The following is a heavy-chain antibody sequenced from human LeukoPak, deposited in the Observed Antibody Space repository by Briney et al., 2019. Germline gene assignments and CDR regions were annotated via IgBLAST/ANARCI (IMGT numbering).Heavy chain of an antibody. J-gene: IGHJ4*02. CDR3: ARAFPVYLGVTAYPY. CDR2: INPNSGGT. V-gene: IGHV1-2*02. D-gene: IGHD2-21*02. Sequence: GASVKVSCKASGYTFTGYYMHWVRQAPGQGLEWMGWINPNSGGTNYAQRFQGRVTMTRDTSISTAYMELSRLRSDDTAVYYCARAFPVYLGVTAYPYWGQGTLVTVSS. CDR1: GYTFTGYY.